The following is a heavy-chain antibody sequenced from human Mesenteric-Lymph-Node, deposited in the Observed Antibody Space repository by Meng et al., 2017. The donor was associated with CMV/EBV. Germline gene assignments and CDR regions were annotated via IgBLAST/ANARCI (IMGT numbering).Heavy chain of an antibody. CDR1: GYTFIGYY. Sequence: ASVKVSCKASGYTFIGYYMHWVRQAPGQGLEWMGWISAYNGNTNYAQKLQGRVTMTTDTSTSTAYMELRSLRSDDTAVYYCARGGYYDFWSGYYPLDYWGQGTLVTVSS. CDR3: ARGGYYDFWSGYYPLDY. J-gene: IGHJ4*02. D-gene: IGHD3-3*01. V-gene: IGHV1-18*04. CDR2: ISAYNGNT.